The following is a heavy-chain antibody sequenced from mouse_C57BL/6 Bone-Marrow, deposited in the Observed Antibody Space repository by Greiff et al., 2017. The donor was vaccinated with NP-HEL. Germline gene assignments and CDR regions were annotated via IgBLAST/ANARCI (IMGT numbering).Heavy chain of an antibody. J-gene: IGHJ3*01. D-gene: IGHD2-5*01. Sequence: EVKLQESGPGMVKPSQSLSLTCTVTGYSITSGYDWHWIRHFPGNKLEWMGYISYSGSTNYNPSLKSRISITHDTSKNHFFLKLNSVTTEDTATYYCARGKAYYSNLRTWFAYWGQGTLVTVSA. CDR1: GYSITSGYD. CDR3: ARGKAYYSNLRTWFAY. CDR2: ISYSGST. V-gene: IGHV3-1*01.